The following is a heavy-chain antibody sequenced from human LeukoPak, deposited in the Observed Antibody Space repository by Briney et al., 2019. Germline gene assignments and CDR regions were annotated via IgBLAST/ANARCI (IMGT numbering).Heavy chain of an antibody. CDR3: ASGGSSGSPDY. CDR1: GGSISSGGYY. Sequence: SETLSLTCTVSGGSISSGGYYWSWLRQHPGKGLEWIGYIYYSGSTYYNPSLKSRVTISVDTSKNQFSLKMSSVTAADTAVYYCASGGSSGSPDYWGQGTLVTVSS. D-gene: IGHD3-22*01. J-gene: IGHJ4*02. CDR2: IYYSGST. V-gene: IGHV4-31*03.